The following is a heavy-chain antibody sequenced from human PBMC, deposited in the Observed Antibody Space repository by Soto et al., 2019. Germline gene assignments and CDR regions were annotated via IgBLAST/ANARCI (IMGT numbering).Heavy chain of an antibody. CDR2: ISYDGSNK. V-gene: IGHV3-30*03. CDR3: VRGASLNFDY. D-gene: IGHD1-26*01. CDR1: GFTFSSYG. J-gene: IGHJ4*02. Sequence: GGSLRLSCAASGFTFSSYGMHLVRQAPGKGLEWVAVISYDGSNKYYADSVKGRFTISRDNAKNSLYLQMNSLRAEDTAFYYCVRGASLNFDYWGQGTLVTVSS.